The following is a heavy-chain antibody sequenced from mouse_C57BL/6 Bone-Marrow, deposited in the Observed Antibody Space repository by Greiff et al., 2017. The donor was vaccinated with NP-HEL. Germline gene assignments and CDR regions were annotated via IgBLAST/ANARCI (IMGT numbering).Heavy chain of an antibody. D-gene: IGHD2-3*01. CDR2: ISDGGSYT. Sequence: EVKLVESGGGLVKPGGSLKLSCAASGFTFSSYAMSWVRQTPEKRLEWVATISDGGSYTYYPDNVKGRFTISRDNAKNNLYLQMSHLKSEDTAMYYCARWLLYYFDYWGQGTTLTVSS. V-gene: IGHV5-4*03. J-gene: IGHJ2*01. CDR1: GFTFSSYA. CDR3: ARWLLYYFDY.